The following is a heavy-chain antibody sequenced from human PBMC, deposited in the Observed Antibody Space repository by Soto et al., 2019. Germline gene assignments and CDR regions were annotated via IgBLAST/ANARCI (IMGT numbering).Heavy chain of an antibody. V-gene: IGHV4-4*07. D-gene: IGHD6-13*01. J-gene: IGHJ6*02. CDR3: ARDAGSSYNAYYYYGMDV. CDR2: IYITGKT. Sequence: SETLSLTCSVSGDSINSYFWSWIRQPAGKGLEWIGRIYITGKTNYNPSLKSRVTMLIDTSKNQFSLKLSSVTAADTAVYYCARDAGSSYNAYYYYGMDVWGQGTTVTVSS. CDR1: GDSINSYF.